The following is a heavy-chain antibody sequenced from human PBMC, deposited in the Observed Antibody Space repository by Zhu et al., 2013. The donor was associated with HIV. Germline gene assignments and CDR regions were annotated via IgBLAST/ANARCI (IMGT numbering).Heavy chain of an antibody. CDR3: ARSYSSGYYGAGDY. CDR2: INAGNGNT. V-gene: IGHV1-3*01. J-gene: IGHJ4*02. Sequence: QVQLVQSGAEVKKPGASVKVSCKASGYTFTSYAMHWVRQAPGQRLEWMGWINAGNGNTKYSQKFQGRVTITRDTSASTAYMELSSLRSEDTAVYYCARSYSSGYYGAGDYWGQGTLVTVSS. CDR1: GYTFTSYA. D-gene: IGHD3-22*01.